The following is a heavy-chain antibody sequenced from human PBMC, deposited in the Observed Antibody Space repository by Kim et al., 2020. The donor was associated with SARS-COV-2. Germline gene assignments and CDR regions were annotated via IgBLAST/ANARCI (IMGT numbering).Heavy chain of an antibody. J-gene: IGHJ4*02. V-gene: IGHV5-10-1*01. CDR3: ARLTTVTTLEDY. Sequence: TYSPSFQGHVTISADKSTSTAYLQWSSLTASDTAMYYCARLTTVTTLEDYWGQGTLVTVSS. D-gene: IGHD4-17*01.